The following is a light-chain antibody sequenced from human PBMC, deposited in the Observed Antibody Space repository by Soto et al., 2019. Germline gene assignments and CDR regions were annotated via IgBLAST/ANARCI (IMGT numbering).Light chain of an antibody. J-gene: IGKJ1*01. CDR2: DAS. CDR1: QSVSTF. CDR3: QQCATWPPKWT. Sequence: VLTQCPATLSLSAGERASLSWGGGQSVSTFLAWYQQKPGQAPRLLIYDASNRATGIPARFSGSGCGTDFTLTISSLEPEDFAVYYCQQCATWPPKWTFGQGTKVDIK. V-gene: IGKV3-11*01.